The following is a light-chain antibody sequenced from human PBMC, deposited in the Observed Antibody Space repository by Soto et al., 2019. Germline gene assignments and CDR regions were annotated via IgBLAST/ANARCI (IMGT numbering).Light chain of an antibody. J-gene: IGLJ3*02. CDR3: SSYTTSGTLV. Sequence: QSALTQTASVSGSPGQPITISCTGTSSDVGYYNYVSWYQQHPGKAPKLLIQEVTNRPSGVSSRFSGSKSGNTASLIISGLQAEDEADYYCSSYTTSGTLVFGGGTKLTVL. V-gene: IGLV2-14*01. CDR2: EVT. CDR1: SSDVGYYNY.